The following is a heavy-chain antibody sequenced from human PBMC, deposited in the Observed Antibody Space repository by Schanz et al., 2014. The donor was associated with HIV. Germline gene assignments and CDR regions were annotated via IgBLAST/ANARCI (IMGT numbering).Heavy chain of an antibody. V-gene: IGHV3-30*18. CDR1: GFTFSSYG. D-gene: IGHD4-17*01. Sequence: QVQLVESGGGVVQPGRSLRLSCAASGFTFSSYGMHWVRQAPGKGLEWVAIISSDGSYKYYADSVKGRFTISRDNSKNTLYLQMNSLRAEDTAVYYCAKDPTYGDYGGDAFDIWGQGTMVTVSS. J-gene: IGHJ3*02. CDR3: AKDPTYGDYGGDAFDI. CDR2: ISSDGSYK.